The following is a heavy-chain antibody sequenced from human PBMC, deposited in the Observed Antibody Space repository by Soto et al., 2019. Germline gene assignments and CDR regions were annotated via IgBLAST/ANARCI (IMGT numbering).Heavy chain of an antibody. V-gene: IGHV4-31*03. D-gene: IGHD2-15*01. CDR1: GGSISSGGYY. J-gene: IGHJ2*01. Sequence: PSETLSLTCTVSGGSISSGGYYWSWIRQHPGKGLEWIGYIYYSGSTHYNPSLKSRVTISVDTPKNQFSLKLSSVTAADTAVYYCARDRLGSSSLWGRGNLVTVSS. CDR3: ARDRLGSSSL. CDR2: IYYSGST.